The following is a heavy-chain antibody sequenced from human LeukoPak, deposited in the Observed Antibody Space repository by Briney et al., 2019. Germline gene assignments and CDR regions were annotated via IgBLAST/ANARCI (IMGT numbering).Heavy chain of an antibody. V-gene: IGHV4-39*07. CDR3: AFRTGYCSSTSCYNWFDP. CDR1: GGSISSSSYY. D-gene: IGHD2-2*01. Sequence: SETLSLTCTVSGGSISSSSYYWGWIRQPPGKGLEWIGSIYYSGSTYYNPSHKSRVTISVDTSKNQFSLKLSSVTAADTAVYYCAFRTGYCSSTSCYNWFDPWGQGTLVTVSS. J-gene: IGHJ5*02. CDR2: IYYSGST.